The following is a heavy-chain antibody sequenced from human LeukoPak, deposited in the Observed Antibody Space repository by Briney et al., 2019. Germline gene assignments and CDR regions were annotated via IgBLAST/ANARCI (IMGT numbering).Heavy chain of an antibody. CDR1: GGTFSSYT. D-gene: IGHD4-23*01. V-gene: IGHV1-69*04. Sequence: ASVKVSCKASGGTFSSYTISWVRQAPGQGLEWMGRIIPILGIANYAQKFQGRVTITADKSTSTAYMELSSLRSEDTAVYYCARESTVVSLYYNWFNPWGQGTLVTVSS. CDR3: ARESTVVSLYYNWFNP. CDR2: IIPILGIA. J-gene: IGHJ5*02.